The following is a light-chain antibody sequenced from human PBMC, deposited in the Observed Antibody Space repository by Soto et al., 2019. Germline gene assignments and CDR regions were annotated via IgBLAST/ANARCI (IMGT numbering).Light chain of an antibody. CDR1: QSISSW. V-gene: IGKV1-5*01. CDR2: DAS. J-gene: IGKJ1*01. Sequence: DIQMTQSPSTLSASVGDRVTITCRARQSISSWLAWYQQKPGKAPKLLIYDASSLESGVPSRFSGSGSGTEFTLTISSLQPDDFATYYCQQYNSYSQTFGQGTKVAIK. CDR3: QQYNSYSQT.